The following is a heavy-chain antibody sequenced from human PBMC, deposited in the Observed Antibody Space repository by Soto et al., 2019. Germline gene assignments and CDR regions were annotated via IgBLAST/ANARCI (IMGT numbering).Heavy chain of an antibody. V-gene: IGHV3-13*01. CDR3: ARSALGSFDY. J-gene: IGHJ4*02. Sequence: EVQLVESGGGLVQPGGSLRLSCAASGFTFSSYDMHWVRQATGKGLEWVSAIGTAGDTYYPGSVKGRFTISRDNAQNSLYLQMNSLRAGDTAVYYCARSALGSFDYWGQGTLVTVSS. D-gene: IGHD3-10*01. CDR2: IGTAGDT. CDR1: GFTFSSYD.